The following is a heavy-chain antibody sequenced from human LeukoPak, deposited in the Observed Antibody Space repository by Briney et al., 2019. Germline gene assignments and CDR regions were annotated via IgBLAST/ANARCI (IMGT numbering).Heavy chain of an antibody. J-gene: IGHJ3*02. CDR3: AREGPPGGYSYTRAFDI. V-gene: IGHV3-7*03. CDR1: GFTFSSYW. D-gene: IGHD5-18*01. Sequence: GGSLRLSCAASGFTFSSYWMSWVRQAPGKGLECVANIEQDGSEKYYVDSVKGRFTISRDNAKNSLYLQMNSLRSEDTAVYYCAREGPPGGYSYTRAFDIWGHETMVTVSS. CDR2: IEQDGSEK.